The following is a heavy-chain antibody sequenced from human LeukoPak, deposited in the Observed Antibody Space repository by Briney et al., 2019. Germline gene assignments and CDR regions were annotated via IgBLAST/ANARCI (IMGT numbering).Heavy chain of an antibody. CDR2: INHSGST. D-gene: IGHD5-24*01. J-gene: IGHJ4*02. CDR1: GGPFSDYY. CDR3: ARGEGARDGYNYAGPFYFDY. Sequence: SETLSLTCAVYGGPFSDYYWSWIRQPPGKGLEWIGKINHSGSTNYSPSLKSRVTISIDTSKNQFSLKLNSMTAADTAVYYCARGEGARDGYNYAGPFYFDYWGQGTLVTVSS. V-gene: IGHV4-34*01.